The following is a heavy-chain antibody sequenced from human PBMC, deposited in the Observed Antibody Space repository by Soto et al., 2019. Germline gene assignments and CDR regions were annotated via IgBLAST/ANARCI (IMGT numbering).Heavy chain of an antibody. CDR2: IYYSGST. CDR3: ARLSGSYNDRYFDT. V-gene: IGHV4-31*03. Sequence: SETLSLTCTVSGGSISSGGYYWNWIRQHPGKGLEWIGYIYYSGSTYYNPSLKSRVTISVDTSKNQFSLKLSSVTAADTAVYFCARLSGSYNDRYFDTWGQGTLVTVSS. J-gene: IGHJ4*02. CDR1: GGSISSGGYY. D-gene: IGHD1-26*01.